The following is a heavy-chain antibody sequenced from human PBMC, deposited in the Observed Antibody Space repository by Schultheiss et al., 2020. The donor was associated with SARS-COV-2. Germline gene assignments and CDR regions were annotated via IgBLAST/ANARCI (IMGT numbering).Heavy chain of an antibody. CDR2: INAGNGNT. CDR3: ARGYYDSSGLDY. J-gene: IGHJ4*02. CDR1: GYTFTSYA. V-gene: IGHV1-3*01. D-gene: IGHD3-22*01. Sequence: VKDSCKASGYTFTSYAMHWVRQAPGQRLEWMGWINAGNGNTKYSQKFQGRVTITRDTSASTAYMELSSLRSEDTAVYYCARGYYDSSGLDYWGQGTLVTVSS.